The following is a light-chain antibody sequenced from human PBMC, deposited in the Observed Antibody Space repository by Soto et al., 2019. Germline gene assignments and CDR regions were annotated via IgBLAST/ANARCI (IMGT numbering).Light chain of an antibody. J-gene: IGLJ3*02. CDR1: SSDIGDYNF. V-gene: IGLV2-14*03. Sequence: QSALTQPASVSGSPGQSITISCTGISSDIGDYNFVSWYQQHPDKAPKLMIYDVSNRPSGVSNRFSGSKSGNAASLTISGLQAEDAADYYCSSYTSSSPWVFGGWTKLTLL. CDR2: DVS. CDR3: SSYTSSSPWV.